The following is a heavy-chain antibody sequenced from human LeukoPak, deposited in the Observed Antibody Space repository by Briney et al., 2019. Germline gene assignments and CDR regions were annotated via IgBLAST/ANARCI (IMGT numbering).Heavy chain of an antibody. J-gene: IGHJ6*02. Sequence: GGSLRLSCAASGFTFSSYAMHWVRQAPGKGLEWVAVISYDGSNKYYADSVKGRFTISRDNSKNTLYLQMNSLRAEDTAVYYCARDSSWYSSSWYSSFLYYYYGMDVWGQGTTVTVSS. V-gene: IGHV3-30-3*01. D-gene: IGHD6-13*01. CDR3: ARDSSWYSSSWYSSFLYYYYGMDV. CDR1: GFTFSSYA. CDR2: ISYDGSNK.